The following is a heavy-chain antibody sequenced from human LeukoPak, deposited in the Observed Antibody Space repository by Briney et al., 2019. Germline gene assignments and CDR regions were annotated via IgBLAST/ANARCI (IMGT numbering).Heavy chain of an antibody. Sequence: SVKVSCKTSGGTFNNSAISWVRQAPGQGLEWLGGIMPLFGTAGYAQKFQGRGTITKYESTRTVYLELTSLTSDDTTGYYCARDVHGDYGSGWFDPWGQGTLVSVSS. CDR1: GGTFNNSA. J-gene: IGHJ5*02. CDR2: IMPLFGTA. CDR3: ARDVHGDYGSGWFDP. D-gene: IGHD4-17*01. V-gene: IGHV1-69*05.